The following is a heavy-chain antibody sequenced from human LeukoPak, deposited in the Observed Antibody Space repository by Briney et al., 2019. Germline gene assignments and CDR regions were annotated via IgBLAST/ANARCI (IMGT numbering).Heavy chain of an antibody. V-gene: IGHV3-7*01. CDR1: GFTFSSYW. D-gene: IGHD3-10*01. CDR2: IKQDGSEK. CDR3: ARVLVRGVPLVQYYYYYYYMDV. J-gene: IGHJ6*03. Sequence: GGSLRLSCAASGFTFSSYWMSWVRQAPGKGLEWVANIKQDGSEKYYVDSVKGRFTISRDNAKNSLYLQMNSLRAEDTAVYYCARVLVRGVPLVQYYYYYYYMDVWGKGTTVTISS.